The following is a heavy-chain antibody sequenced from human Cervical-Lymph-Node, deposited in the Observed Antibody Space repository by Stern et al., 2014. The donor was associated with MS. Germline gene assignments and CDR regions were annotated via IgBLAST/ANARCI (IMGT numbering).Heavy chain of an antibody. CDR1: GFTFSGSA. V-gene: IGHV3-73*01. D-gene: IGHD2-15*01. CDR3: TQYCSGGSCYPGSGY. J-gene: IGHJ4*02. Sequence: QLVQSGGGLVQPGGSLKLSCAASGFTFSGSAMHWVRQASGKGLEWVGRVRSKANSYATAYAASVKGRFTISRDDSKNMAYLQRNSLKTEDTAVYYCTQYCSGGSCYPGSGYWGQGTLVTVSS. CDR2: VRSKANSYAT.